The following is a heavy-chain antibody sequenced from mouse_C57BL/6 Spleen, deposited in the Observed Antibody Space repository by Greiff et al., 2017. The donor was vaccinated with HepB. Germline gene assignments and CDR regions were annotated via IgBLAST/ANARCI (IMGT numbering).Heavy chain of an antibody. Sequence: QVQLQQSGAELVKPGASVKLSCKASGYTFTSYWMQWVKQRPGQGLEWIGEIDPSDSYTNYNQKFKGKATLTVDTSSSTAYMQLSSLTSEDSAVYYCARGRITTVLWYFDVWGTGTTVTVSS. CDR1: GYTFTSYW. CDR2: IDPSDSYT. J-gene: IGHJ1*03. V-gene: IGHV1-50*01. D-gene: IGHD1-1*01. CDR3: ARGRITTVLWYFDV.